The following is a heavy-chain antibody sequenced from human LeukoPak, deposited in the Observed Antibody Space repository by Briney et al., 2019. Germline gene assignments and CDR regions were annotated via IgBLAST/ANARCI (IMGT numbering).Heavy chain of an antibody. CDR2: IRDDGSGE. CDR3: ARDTGVGATPLDY. J-gene: IGHJ4*02. D-gene: IGHD1-26*01. V-gene: IGHV3-30*02. Sequence: PGGSLRLSCAVSGLTFRISGMHWVRQAPGKGLEWVTFIRDDGSGEHYADSVKGRFTISRDNAKNSLYLQMNSLRAEDSAVYYCARDTGVGATPLDYWGQGTLVTVSS. CDR1: GLTFRISG.